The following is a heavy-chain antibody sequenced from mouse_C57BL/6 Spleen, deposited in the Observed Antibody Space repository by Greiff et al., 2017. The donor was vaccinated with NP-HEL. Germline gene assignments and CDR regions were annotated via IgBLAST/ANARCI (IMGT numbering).Heavy chain of an antibody. D-gene: IGHD2-4*01. CDR1: GYTFTDYE. J-gene: IGHJ3*01. CDR3: TRWGDYDEGYAY. V-gene: IGHV1-15*01. Sequence: QVQLQQSGAELVRPGASVTLSCKASGYTFTDYEMHWVKQTPVHGLEWIGAIDPETGGTAYNQKFTGKAILTADKSSSTAYMELRSLTSEDSAVYYCTRWGDYDEGYAYWGHGPLVTVSA. CDR2: IDPETGGT.